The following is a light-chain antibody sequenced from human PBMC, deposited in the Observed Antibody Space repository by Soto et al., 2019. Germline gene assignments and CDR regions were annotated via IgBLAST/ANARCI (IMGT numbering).Light chain of an antibody. J-gene: IGKJ1*01. V-gene: IGKV1-5*03. CDR2: KAS. Sequence: DIRMTQSHSTLSASVGDRVTITCRASQSINNWLAWYQQKPGKAPKLLIYKASNLESGVPSRFSGSGSGTEFTLTISSLQPDDFATYYCQQYNSFWTFGQGTKVEIK. CDR3: QQYNSFWT. CDR1: QSINNW.